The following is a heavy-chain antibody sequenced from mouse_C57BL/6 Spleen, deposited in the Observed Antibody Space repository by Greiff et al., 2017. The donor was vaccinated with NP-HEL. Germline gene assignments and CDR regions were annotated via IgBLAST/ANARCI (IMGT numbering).Heavy chain of an antibody. CDR2: INPNNGGT. V-gene: IGHV1-26*01. CDR1: GYTFTDYY. Sequence: EVQLQQSGPELVNPGASVKISCKASGYTFTDYYMNWVKQSHGKSLEWIGDINPNNGGTSYNQKFKGKATLTVDKSSSTAYMELRSLTSEDSAVYYCAREASGAMDYWGQGTSVTVSS. D-gene: IGHD3-1*01. CDR3: AREASGAMDY. J-gene: IGHJ4*01.